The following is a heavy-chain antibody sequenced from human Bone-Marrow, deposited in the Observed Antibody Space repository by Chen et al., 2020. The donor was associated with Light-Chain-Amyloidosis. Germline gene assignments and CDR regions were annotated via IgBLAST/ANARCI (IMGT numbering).Heavy chain of an antibody. V-gene: IGHV3-23*01. Sequence: EVQLLESGGGLVRPGGSLRLSCAASGFSFNDYAMSWVRQAPGKGLEWVSDISDSGGNTNSADSVKGRFTISRDNSKNTLYLDMNSLRVDDTALYYCARDTYYYDNIDYYSWFDPWGQGTLVTVSS. J-gene: IGHJ5*02. CDR3: ARDTYYYDNIDYYSWFDP. CDR2: ISDSGGNT. CDR1: GFSFNDYA. D-gene: IGHD3-22*01.